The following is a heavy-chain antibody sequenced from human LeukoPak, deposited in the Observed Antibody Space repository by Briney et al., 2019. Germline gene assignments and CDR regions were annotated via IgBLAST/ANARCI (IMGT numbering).Heavy chain of an antibody. CDR1: GGSISSSNW. V-gene: IGHV4-4*02. CDR3: ARSDSSGYYTSGDY. D-gene: IGHD3-22*01. J-gene: IGHJ4*02. CDR2: IYHSGST. Sequence: SETLSLTCAVSGGSISSSNWWSWVRQPPGKGLEWIGEIYHSGSTNYNPSLKSRVTISVDKSKNQFSLKLSSVTAADTAVYYCARSDSSGYYTSGDYWGQGTLVTVSS.